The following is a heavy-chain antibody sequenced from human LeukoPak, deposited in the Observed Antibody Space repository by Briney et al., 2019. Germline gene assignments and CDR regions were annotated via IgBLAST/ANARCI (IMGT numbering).Heavy chain of an antibody. J-gene: IGHJ5*02. Sequence: SSETLSLTCTVSGGSISSYYWSWIRQPPGKGLEWIGYIYYSGSTNYNPSLKSRVTISVDTSKNQFSLKLSSVTAADTAVYYYARHRSYSSSWYGMNWFDPWGQGTLVTVSS. CDR3: ARHRSYSSSWYGMNWFDP. CDR2: IYYSGST. D-gene: IGHD6-13*01. V-gene: IGHV4-59*08. CDR1: GGSISSYY.